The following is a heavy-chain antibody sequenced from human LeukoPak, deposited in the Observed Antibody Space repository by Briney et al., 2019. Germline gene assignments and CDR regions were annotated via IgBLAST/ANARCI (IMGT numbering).Heavy chain of an antibody. D-gene: IGHD2-2*01. CDR3: ARAPITSPFYFDY. J-gene: IGHJ4*02. CDR2: INWSGGST. CDR1: GFAFDEHG. Sequence: GGSLRLSCTASGFAFDEHGMSWVRQVPGKGLEWVSGINWSGGSTGYADPLRGRFTISRDNAKNSLYLQMDSLRAEDTALYYCARAPITSPFYFDYWGQGTLVTVSS. V-gene: IGHV3-20*04.